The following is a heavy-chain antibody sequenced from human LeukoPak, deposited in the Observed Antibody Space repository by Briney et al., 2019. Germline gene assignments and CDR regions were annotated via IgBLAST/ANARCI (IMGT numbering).Heavy chain of an antibody. Sequence: SETLSLTCSVSGGSISSYYWSWIRQPAGKGLEWIGRIYPSGSTNYNPSLKSRVTMSVDTSKNQFSLMLSSVTAADTAVYYCARDGTGSSGYHFDYWGQGTLVTVSS. J-gene: IGHJ4*02. CDR3: ARDGTGSSGYHFDY. V-gene: IGHV4-4*07. CDR1: GGSISSYY. D-gene: IGHD3-22*01. CDR2: IYPSGST.